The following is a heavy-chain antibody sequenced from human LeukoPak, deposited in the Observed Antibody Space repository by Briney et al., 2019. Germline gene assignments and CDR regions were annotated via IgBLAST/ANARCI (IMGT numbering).Heavy chain of an antibody. D-gene: IGHD1-26*01. CDR2: IYYSGST. J-gene: IGHJ3*02. V-gene: IGHV4-31*03. Sequence: SETLSLTCTVSGGSISSGGYYWSWIRQHPGTGLEWIGYIYYSGSTYYNPSLKSRVTISVDTSKNQLSLKLSSVTAADTAVYYCARVLERWDRAFDIWGQGTMVTVSS. CDR3: ARVLERWDRAFDI. CDR1: GGSISSGGYY.